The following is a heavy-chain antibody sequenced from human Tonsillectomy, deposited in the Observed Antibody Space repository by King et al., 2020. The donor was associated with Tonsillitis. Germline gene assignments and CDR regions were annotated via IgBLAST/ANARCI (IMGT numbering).Heavy chain of an antibody. CDR2: ISGDGGST. CDR1: GFTFDDYA. V-gene: IGHV3-43*02. J-gene: IGHJ6*02. CDR3: EKDGHIYDILTGYLDV. D-gene: IGHD3-9*01. Sequence: VQLVESGGGVVQPGGSLRLSCAASGFTFDDYAMHWVRQAPGKGLEWVSLISGDGGSTYYGDSVKGRFTISRDNSKNSLYLQMNSLRTEDTALYYCEKDGHIYDILTGYLDVWGQGTTVTVSS.